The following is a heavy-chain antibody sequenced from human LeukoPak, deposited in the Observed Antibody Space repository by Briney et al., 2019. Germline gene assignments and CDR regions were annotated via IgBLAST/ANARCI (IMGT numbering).Heavy chain of an antibody. CDR3: ARDSRRIAVAGRFDY. D-gene: IGHD6-19*01. CDR1: GFTFSSYG. Sequence: GRSLRLSCAASGFTFSSYGMHWVRQAPGKGLEWVAVIWYDGSNKYYADSVKGRFTISRDNSKNTLYLQMNSLRAEDTAVYYCARDSRRIAVAGRFDYWGQATLVTVSS. CDR2: IWYDGSNK. J-gene: IGHJ4*02. V-gene: IGHV3-33*01.